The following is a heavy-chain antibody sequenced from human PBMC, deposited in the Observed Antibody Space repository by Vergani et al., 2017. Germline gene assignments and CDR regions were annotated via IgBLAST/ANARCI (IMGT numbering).Heavy chain of an antibody. CDR2: MNPNSGNT. D-gene: IGHD3-3*01. J-gene: IGHJ5*02. Sequence: QVQLVQSGAEVKKPGASVKVSCKASGYTFTSYDINWVRQATGQGLEWMGWMNPNSGNTGYAQKFQGRVTMTRNTSISTAYMELSSLRSEDTAVYYCAXVPAKIRFLEWNNWFDPWGQGTLVTVSS. V-gene: IGHV1-8*02. CDR3: AXVPAKIRFLEWNNWFDP. CDR1: GYTFTSYD.